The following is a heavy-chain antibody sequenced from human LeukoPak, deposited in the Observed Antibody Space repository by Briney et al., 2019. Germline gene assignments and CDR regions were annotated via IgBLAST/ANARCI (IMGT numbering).Heavy chain of an antibody. CDR3: ARSGVGYYYDSSGYYPLDY. V-gene: IGHV1-18*01. CDR1: GYTFTNYG. J-gene: IGHJ4*02. D-gene: IGHD3-22*01. CDR2: ISAYSGHT. Sequence: ASVKVSCKASGYTFTNYGISWVRQAPGQGLEWMGWISAYSGHTNYAQKLQGRVTMTTDTSTTTAYIELRSLRSDDTAVYYCARSGVGYYYDSSGYYPLDYWGQGTLVTVSS.